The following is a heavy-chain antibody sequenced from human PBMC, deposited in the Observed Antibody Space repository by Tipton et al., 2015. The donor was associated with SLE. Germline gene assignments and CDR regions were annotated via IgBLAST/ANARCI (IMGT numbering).Heavy chain of an antibody. CDR2: INHGGST. Sequence: LRLSCAVYGGSFSAYYWSWIRQPPGKGLEWIGEINHGGSTNYNPSLKSRVTISVDTSKNQFSLKLSSVTAADTAMYYCASTFWYFDYWGQGTLVTVSS. D-gene: IGHD3-16*01. J-gene: IGHJ4*02. CDR3: ASTFWYFDY. CDR1: GGSFSAYY. V-gene: IGHV4-34*01.